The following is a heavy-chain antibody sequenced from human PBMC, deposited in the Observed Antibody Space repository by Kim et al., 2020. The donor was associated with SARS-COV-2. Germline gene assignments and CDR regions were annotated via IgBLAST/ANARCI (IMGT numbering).Heavy chain of an antibody. CDR1: GFTFSSYS. D-gene: IGHD3-10*01. J-gene: IGHJ6*02. Sequence: GGSLRLSCAASGFTFSSYSMNWVRQAPGKGLEWVSSISSSSSYIYYADSVKGRFTISRDNAKNSLYLQMNSLRAEDTAVYYCARDWGYYGSGAMDVWGQGTTVTVSS. CDR3: ARDWGYYGSGAMDV. CDR2: ISSSSSYI. V-gene: IGHV3-21*01.